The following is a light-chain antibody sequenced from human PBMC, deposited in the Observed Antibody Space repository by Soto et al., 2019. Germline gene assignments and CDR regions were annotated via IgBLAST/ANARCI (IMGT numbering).Light chain of an antibody. CDR1: QSVVYSDGIAY. CDR3: MQGTHWPPT. Sequence: DVVMTQSPLSLPVTLGQPASISCRSSQSVVYSDGIAYLTWFQQRPGQSPRRLIYRVSNRDSGVPERFSGSGSGTDFTLKISSVEAEDVGVYYGMQGTHWPPTFGRGTKVEIK. CDR2: RVS. V-gene: IGKV2-30*01. J-gene: IGKJ1*01.